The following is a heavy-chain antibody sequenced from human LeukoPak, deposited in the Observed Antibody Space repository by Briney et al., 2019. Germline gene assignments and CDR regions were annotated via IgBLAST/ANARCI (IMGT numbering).Heavy chain of an antibody. V-gene: IGHV3-21*04. D-gene: IGHD1-26*01. J-gene: IGHJ4*02. CDR3: AREMVGATFDS. Sequence: SSISSSSSYIYYADSVKGRFTISRDNAKNSQYLQMTSLRAEDTAVYYCAREMVGATFDSWGQGTLVTVSS. CDR2: ISSSSSYI.